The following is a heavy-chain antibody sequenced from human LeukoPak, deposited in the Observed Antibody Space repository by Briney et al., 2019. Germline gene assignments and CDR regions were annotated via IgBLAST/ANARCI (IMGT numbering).Heavy chain of an antibody. J-gene: IGHJ4*02. CDR3: ARSDGSGSDRDY. D-gene: IGHD3-10*01. CDR2: ISRSSTTI. V-gene: IGHV3-48*02. Sequence: GGSLRLSCAASGFTFSSYEMNWVRQAPGEGLEWVSYISRSSTTIFYADSVKGRFTISRDNAKDSVYLQMNSLRDGDAAVYYCARSDGSGSDRDYWGQGTLVTVSS. CDR1: GFTFSSYE.